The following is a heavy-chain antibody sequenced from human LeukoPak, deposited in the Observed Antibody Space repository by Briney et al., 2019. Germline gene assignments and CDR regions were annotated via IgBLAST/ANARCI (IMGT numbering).Heavy chain of an antibody. D-gene: IGHD3-10*01. CDR2: ISSSGSTI. V-gene: IGHV3-48*03. J-gene: IGHJ6*04. Sequence: GGSLRLSCAASGFTFSSYEMNWVRQAPGKGLEWVSYISSSGSTIYYADSVKGRFTISRDNAKNSLYLQMNNLGAEDTAVYYCARVIYGSDPGMVDVWGKGTTVTISS. CDR1: GFTFSSYE. CDR3: ARVIYGSDPGMVDV.